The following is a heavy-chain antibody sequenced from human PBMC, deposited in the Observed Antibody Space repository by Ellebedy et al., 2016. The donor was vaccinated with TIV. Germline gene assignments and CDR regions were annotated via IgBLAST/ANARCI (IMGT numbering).Heavy chain of an antibody. D-gene: IGHD3-3*01. J-gene: IGHJ5*02. CDR3: ARQKFYDYWKNPRNWFDP. Sequence: SETLSLXCTVSGDSISSSSDNWGWPRHPPGKGLEGMGRAYSSGRTYYNPSLKSRVIISVDRSKNQFSLKLSSVTAADTAVYYCARQKFYDYWKNPRNWFDPWGQGTLVTVSS. CDR2: AYSSGRT. CDR1: GDSISSSSDN. V-gene: IGHV4-39*01.